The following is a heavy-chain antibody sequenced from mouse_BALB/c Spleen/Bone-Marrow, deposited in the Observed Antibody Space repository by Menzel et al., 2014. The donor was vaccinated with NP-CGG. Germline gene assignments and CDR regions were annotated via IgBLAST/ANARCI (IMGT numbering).Heavy chain of an antibody. CDR1: GYSSTDFI. CDR2: INPYSGTT. J-gene: IGHJ4*01. V-gene: IGHV1-39*01. Sequence: EVQLQQSGPELVKPGTSVKISCKASGYSSTDFIMVWVKQSHGKSLEWIGNINPYSGTTTYNLKFKGKATLTVDKSSSTAYMQLSSLTSEDSAVYYCTRSEGMDYWGQGTSVTVSS. CDR3: TRSEGMDY.